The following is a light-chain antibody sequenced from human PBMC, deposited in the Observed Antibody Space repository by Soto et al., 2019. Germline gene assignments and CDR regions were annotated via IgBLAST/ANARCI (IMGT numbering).Light chain of an antibody. CDR3: QQYGSSPKYT. Sequence: EIVLTQSPGTLSLSPGERATLSCRASQSVSSSYLAWYQQKPGQAPRLLIYGASSSATGIPDRFSGSGSGTDFTLTISRLEPEDVAVYYCQQYGSSPKYTFGQGTKLEIK. CDR2: GAS. CDR1: QSVSSSY. V-gene: IGKV3-20*01. J-gene: IGKJ2*01.